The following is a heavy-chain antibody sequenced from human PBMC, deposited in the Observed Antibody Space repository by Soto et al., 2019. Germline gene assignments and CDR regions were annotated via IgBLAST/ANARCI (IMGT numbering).Heavy chain of an antibody. J-gene: IGHJ4*02. CDR1: GFTFSSYA. CDR2: ISGSGGST. V-gene: IGHV3-23*01. D-gene: IGHD6-19*01. CDR3: AKVIVVAGTGGRRHYFDY. Sequence: GGSLRLSCAASGFTFSSYAMSWVRQAPGKGLEWVSVISGSGGSTYDADSVKGRFTISRDNSKNTLYLQMNSLRAEDTAVYYCAKVIVVAGTGGRRHYFDYWGQGTLVTVSS.